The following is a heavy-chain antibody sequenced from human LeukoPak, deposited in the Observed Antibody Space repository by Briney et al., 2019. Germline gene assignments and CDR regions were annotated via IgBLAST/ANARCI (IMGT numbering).Heavy chain of an antibody. CDR3: ARLAVPAAYTDWFDP. Sequence: PSETLSLTCAVYGGSFSGYYWSWIRQPPRKGLEWIGEINHSGSTNYNPSLKSRVTISVDTSKNQFSLKLSSVTAADTAVYYCARLAVPAAYTDWFDPWGQGTLVTVSS. V-gene: IGHV4-34*01. D-gene: IGHD2-2*01. J-gene: IGHJ5*02. CDR2: INHSGST. CDR1: GGSFSGYY.